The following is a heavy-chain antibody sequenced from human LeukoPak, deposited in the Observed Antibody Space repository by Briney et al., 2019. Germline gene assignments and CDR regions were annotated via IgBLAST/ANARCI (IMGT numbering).Heavy chain of an antibody. D-gene: IGHD2-15*01. Sequence: SETLSLTCTVSGGSISSSSYYWGWIRQPPGKGLEWIGSIYYSGSTYYNPSLKSRVTISVDTSKNQFSLKLSSVTAADTAVYDCARPDGYCSGGSCYSNWGQGTLVTVSS. CDR3: ARPDGYCSGGSCYSN. J-gene: IGHJ4*02. CDR2: IYYSGST. CDR1: GGSISSSSYY. V-gene: IGHV4-39*01.